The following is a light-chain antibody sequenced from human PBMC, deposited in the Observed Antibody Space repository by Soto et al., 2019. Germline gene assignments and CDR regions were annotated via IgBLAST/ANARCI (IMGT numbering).Light chain of an antibody. V-gene: IGKV1-5*01. Sequence: DIPMWQSPAPMSGTLGKRVNIACRASQTISSWLAWYQQKPGKAPNLLIYDASSLESGVPSRFSGSGSGTEFTLTISSLQPDDFATYYCQQYNSYFQTFGQGTKVDI. CDR2: DAS. CDR3: QQYNSYFQT. J-gene: IGKJ1*01. CDR1: QTISSW.